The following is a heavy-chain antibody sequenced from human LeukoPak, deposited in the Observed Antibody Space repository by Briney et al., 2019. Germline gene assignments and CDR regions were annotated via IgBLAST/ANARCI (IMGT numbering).Heavy chain of an antibody. CDR2: IRYDGSNK. V-gene: IGHV3-30*02. CDR1: GFTFSSYG. Sequence: GGSLRLSCAASGFTFSSYGMHWVRQAPGKGLEGVAFIRYDGSNKYYADSVKGRFTISRDNSKNTLYLQMNSLRAEDTAVYYCAKDLSRYSSRNYYYMDVWGKGTTVTISS. CDR3: AKDLSRYSSRNYYYMDV. J-gene: IGHJ6*03. D-gene: IGHD6-13*01.